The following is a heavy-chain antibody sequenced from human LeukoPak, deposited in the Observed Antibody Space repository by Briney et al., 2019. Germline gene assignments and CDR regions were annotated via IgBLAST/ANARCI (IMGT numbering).Heavy chain of an antibody. V-gene: IGHV1-2*06. D-gene: IGHD7-27*01. CDR2: INPNSGGT. Sequence: ASVKVSCKASGYTVIDFFIHWVRQAPGQGLEWMGRINPNSGGTEYPPNFQGRVTMTRDTSISATYMELNSLTSDDTAVYYCARDLSSTSNWELXYWGQGTLVTVSS. CDR3: ARDLSSTSNWELXY. J-gene: IGHJ4*02. CDR1: GYTVIDFF.